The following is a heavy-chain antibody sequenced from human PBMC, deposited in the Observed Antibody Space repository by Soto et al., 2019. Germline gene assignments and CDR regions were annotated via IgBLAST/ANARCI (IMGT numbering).Heavy chain of an antibody. V-gene: IGHV1-18*01. CDR2: ISPYNGFT. J-gene: IGHJ4*02. Sequence: ASVKVSCKASGYTFTSYGISCVRQAPGQGLEWMGWISPYNGFTNYAQKFQDRVTMTTDTFTSTAYMEVRSLRSDDTAVYYCAREVYSNVWYYFDYWGQGALVTVSS. D-gene: IGHD6-19*01. CDR3: AREVYSNVWYYFDY. CDR1: GYTFTSYG.